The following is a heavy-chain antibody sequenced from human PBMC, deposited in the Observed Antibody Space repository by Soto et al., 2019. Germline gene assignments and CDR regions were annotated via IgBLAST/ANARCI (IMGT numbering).Heavy chain of an antibody. D-gene: IGHD2-15*01. Sequence: PGGSLRLSCAASGFTFSSYGMHWVRQAPGKGLEWVAVIWYDGSDKFYADSVKGRFTISRDNSKNTLYLQMNSLRAEDTAVYYCARDFPSGCSGGNCSPPWGQGTLVTVS. CDR1: GFTFSSYG. V-gene: IGHV3-33*01. J-gene: IGHJ5*02. CDR2: IWYDGSDK. CDR3: ARDFPSGCSGGNCSPP.